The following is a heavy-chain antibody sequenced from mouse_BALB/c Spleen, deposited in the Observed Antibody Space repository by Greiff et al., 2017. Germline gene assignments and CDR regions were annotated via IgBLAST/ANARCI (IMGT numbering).Heavy chain of an antibody. CDR1: GFSLTSYD. D-gene: IGHD1-1*01. CDR3: VRDRVGSSWDYAMDY. J-gene: IGHJ4*01. Sequence: VKLEESGPGLVAPSQSLSITCTVSGFSLTSYDISWIRQPPGKGLEWLGVIWTGGGTNYNSAFMSRLSISKDNSKSQVFLKMNSLQTDDTAIYYCVRDRVGSSWDYAMDYWGQGTSVTVSS. V-gene: IGHV2-9-2*01. CDR2: IWTGGGT.